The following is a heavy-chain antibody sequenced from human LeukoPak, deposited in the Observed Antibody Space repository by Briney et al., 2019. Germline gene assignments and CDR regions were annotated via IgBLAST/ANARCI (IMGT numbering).Heavy chain of an antibody. V-gene: IGHV3-23*01. J-gene: IGHJ4*02. CDR1: GFTFSSYA. Sequence: GGSLRLSCAASGFTFSSYAMSWVRQAPGKGLEWVSGISGSGGSTYYADSVKGRFTISRDNSKNTLYLQMNSLGAEDTAVYYCAKDQAPYSSGWFYGYWGQGTLVTVSS. D-gene: IGHD6-19*01. CDR3: AKDQAPYSSGWFYGY. CDR2: ISGSGGST.